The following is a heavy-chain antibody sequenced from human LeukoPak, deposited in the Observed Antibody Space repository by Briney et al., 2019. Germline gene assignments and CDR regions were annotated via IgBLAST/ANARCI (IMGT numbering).Heavy chain of an antibody. D-gene: IGHD3-10*01. J-gene: IGHJ4*02. Sequence: GGSLRLSCAASVFRFSTYRMSWVRQAPGKGLEWVANINQDGTERYLVDSVKGRFTISRDNGKNSVFLQMNSLRDEDTAVYYCTRTLAARSFYFDYWGRGTLVTVSS. V-gene: IGHV3-7*01. CDR3: TRTLAARSFYFDY. CDR1: VFRFSTYR. CDR2: INQDGTER.